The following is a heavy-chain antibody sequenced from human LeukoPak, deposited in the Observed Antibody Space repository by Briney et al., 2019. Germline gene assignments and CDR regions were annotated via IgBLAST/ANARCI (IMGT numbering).Heavy chain of an antibody. CDR2: IYPDDSDT. J-gene: IGHJ4*02. Sequence: GESLKISCQGFGYSFTNYWIGWVRRVPGKGLGWMGIIYPDDSDTRYSPSFQGQVTISADKSINTAYLQWSSLKASDTGMYYCARHPMVRGLGPIDYWGQGTLVTVSS. CDR1: GYSFTNYW. CDR3: ARHPMVRGLGPIDY. D-gene: IGHD3-10*01. V-gene: IGHV5-51*01.